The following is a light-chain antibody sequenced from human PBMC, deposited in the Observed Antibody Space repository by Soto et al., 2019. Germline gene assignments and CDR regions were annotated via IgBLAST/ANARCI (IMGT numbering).Light chain of an antibody. V-gene: IGKV1-5*03. CDR3: QQYNSYRWT. CDR2: KAS. Sequence: FLMTQSPSTLSASVGDRVTITCRASQSISDRLAWYQQKPGNAPKLLIYKASSLQSGVPSRFSGSGSGTEFTLTIISLQPDDFAMYYCQQYNSYRWTFGQGTKVEIK. J-gene: IGKJ1*01. CDR1: QSISDR.